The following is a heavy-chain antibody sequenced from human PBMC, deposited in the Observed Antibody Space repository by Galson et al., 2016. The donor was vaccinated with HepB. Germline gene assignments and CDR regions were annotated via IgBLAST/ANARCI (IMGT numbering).Heavy chain of an antibody. J-gene: IGHJ4*02. D-gene: IGHD4-17*01. V-gene: IGHV4-59*02. CDR3: ARSREGSDYSPCEY. CDR1: GGAVSSYY. Sequence: SETLSLTCTVSGGAVSSYYWNWIRQTPGKGLEWIGYVSSSGNTKYNPSLKSRVTISLDMSNNQFSLRLNSVTAADTALYYCARSREGSDYSPCEYWGQGILVAVSS. CDR2: VSSSGNT.